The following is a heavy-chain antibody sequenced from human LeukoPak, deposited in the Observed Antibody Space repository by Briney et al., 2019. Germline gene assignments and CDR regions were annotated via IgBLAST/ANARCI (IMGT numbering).Heavy chain of an antibody. CDR2: IYHSGST. CDR3: ARVASDIRTWQWPLY. J-gene: IGHJ4*02. D-gene: IGHD6-19*01. V-gene: IGHV4-38-2*02. CDR1: GYSISSGYY. Sequence: SETLSLTCTVSGYSISSGYYWGWIRQPPGKGLEWIGSIYHSGSTYYNPSLRSRVTISVDTSKNQFSLKLSSVTAADTAVYYCARVASDIRTWQWPLYWGQGTLVTVSS.